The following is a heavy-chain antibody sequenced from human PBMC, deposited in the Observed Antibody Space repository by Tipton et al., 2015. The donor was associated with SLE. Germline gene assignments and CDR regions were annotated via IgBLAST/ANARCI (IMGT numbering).Heavy chain of an antibody. CDR2: ITDSGDGA. CDR3: AKPFSPAGAYLPYDA. Sequence: SLRLSCAASGFTFNTHGMSWLRQAPGKGLEWVSAITDSGDGANYADSVKGRFTRSRDNYKNTLYLQMNCLGSDDTSTYFCAKPFSPAGAYLPYDAWGQGTVGTVSS. J-gene: IGHJ3*01. CDR1: GFTFNTHG. V-gene: IGHV3-23*01. D-gene: IGHD7-27*01.